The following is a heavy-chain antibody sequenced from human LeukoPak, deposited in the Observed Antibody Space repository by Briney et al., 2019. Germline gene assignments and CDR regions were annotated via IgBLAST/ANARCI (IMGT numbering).Heavy chain of an antibody. CDR1: GYSINSGYC. D-gene: IGHD2-8*02. CDR2: IDHSGSA. Sequence: PSETLSLTCAVSGYSINSGYCWGWIRQPPGKGLEWIGCIDHSGSAHYNPSLKNRVTISVDTSKNEFSLKLSSVTAADPAVYYCARGGVLLGIDYWGQGTLVTVSS. J-gene: IGHJ4*02. V-gene: IGHV4-38-2*01. CDR3: ARGGVLLGIDY.